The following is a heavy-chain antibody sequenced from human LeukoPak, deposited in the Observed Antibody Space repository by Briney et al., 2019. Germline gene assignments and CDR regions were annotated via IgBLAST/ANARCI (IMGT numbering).Heavy chain of an antibody. J-gene: IGHJ4*02. D-gene: IGHD3-22*01. CDR1: GFTFSSYG. Sequence: GGSLRLSCAASGFTFSSYGMPWVRQAPGKGLEWVAVISYDGSNKYYADSVKGRFTISRDNSKNTLYLQMNSLRAEDTAVYYCARKDTDSSGYYYYFDYWGQGTLVTVSS. CDR3: ARKDTDSSGYYYYFDY. CDR2: ISYDGSNK. V-gene: IGHV3-30*03.